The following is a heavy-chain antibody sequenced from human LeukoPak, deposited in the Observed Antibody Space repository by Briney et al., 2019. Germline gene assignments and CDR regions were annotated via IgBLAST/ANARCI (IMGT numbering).Heavy chain of an antibody. CDR3: ARSLYYYGSDSFDI. Sequence: PSETLSLTCAVYGGSFSGYYWSWIRQPPGKGLEWIGEINHSGSTNYNPSLKSRVTISVDTSKNQFSLNLTSVTAADTAVYYCARSLYYYGSDSFDIWGQGTMVSVSS. V-gene: IGHV4-34*01. CDR1: GGSFSGYY. J-gene: IGHJ3*02. CDR2: INHSGST. D-gene: IGHD3-10*01.